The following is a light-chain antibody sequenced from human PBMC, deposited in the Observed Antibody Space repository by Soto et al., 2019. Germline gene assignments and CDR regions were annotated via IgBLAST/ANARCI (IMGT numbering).Light chain of an antibody. Sequence: DIQMTQSPSSLSASVEDRVIITCRASQSISNHLNWYQQKPGKAPKLLIFAASSLQSGVPPRFSGSRSGPDFTLTISSLQPEDFATYYCQQSYSSPPTFGRGTRLEIK. CDR2: AAS. J-gene: IGKJ5*01. CDR3: QQSYSSPPT. CDR1: QSISNH. V-gene: IGKV1-39*01.